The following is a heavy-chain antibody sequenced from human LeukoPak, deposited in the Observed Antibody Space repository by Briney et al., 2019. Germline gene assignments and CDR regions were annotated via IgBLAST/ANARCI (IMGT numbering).Heavy chain of an antibody. CDR2: ISSNGGST. J-gene: IGHJ4*02. V-gene: IGHV3-64D*09. CDR1: GFTFSSYA. D-gene: IGHD6-19*01. CDR3: VKSSGWSNIDY. Sequence: PGGSLRLSCSASGFTFSSYAMRWVRQAPGKGLEYVSAISSNGGSTYYADSVKGRFTISRDNSKNTLYLQMSSLRAEDTAVYYCVKSSGWSNIDYWGQGTLVTVSS.